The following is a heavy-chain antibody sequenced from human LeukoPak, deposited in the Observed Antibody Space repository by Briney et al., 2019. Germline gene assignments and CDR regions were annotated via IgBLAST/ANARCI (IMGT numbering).Heavy chain of an antibody. J-gene: IGHJ6*02. Sequence: GSLRLSCAASTFTFSNAWMSWIRQPPGKGLEWIGEINHSGSTNYNPSLKSRVTISVDTSKNQFSLKLSSVTAADTAVYYCARVYFSRSVNSSPISGYYYGMDVWGQGTTVTVSS. CDR3: ARVYFSRSVNSSPISGYYYGMDV. CDR2: INHSGST. CDR1: TFTFSNAW. D-gene: IGHD6-13*01. V-gene: IGHV4-34*01.